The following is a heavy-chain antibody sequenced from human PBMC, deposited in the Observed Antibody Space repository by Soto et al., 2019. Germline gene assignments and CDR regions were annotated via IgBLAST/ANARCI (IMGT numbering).Heavy chain of an antibody. J-gene: IGHJ4*02. CDR2: IIPIFGTP. D-gene: IGHD3-10*01. Sequence: QVQLVQSGAEVKKPGSSVKVSCKASGGIFSTYAISWLRQAPGQGLEWMGGIIPIFGTPNYAQRFQGRVTITADESTTTSYMELSSLNSEDTAVYYCARDRDDYGSGNYYNRIDFWGQGTLVTVSS. CDR1: GGIFSTYA. V-gene: IGHV1-69*01. CDR3: ARDRDDYGSGNYYNRIDF.